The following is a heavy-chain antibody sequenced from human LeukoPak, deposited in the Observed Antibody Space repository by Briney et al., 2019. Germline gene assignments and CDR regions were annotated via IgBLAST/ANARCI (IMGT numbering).Heavy chain of an antibody. Sequence: PGGSLRLSCAASGFTFSSYAMSWVRQAPGKGLEWVSAISGSGGSTYYADSVKGRFTISRDNSKNTLCLQMNSLRAEDTAVYYCAKDLMGATTVDFDYWGQGTLVTVSS. D-gene: IGHD1-26*01. CDR1: GFTFSSYA. CDR2: ISGSGGST. V-gene: IGHV3-23*01. J-gene: IGHJ4*02. CDR3: AKDLMGATTVDFDY.